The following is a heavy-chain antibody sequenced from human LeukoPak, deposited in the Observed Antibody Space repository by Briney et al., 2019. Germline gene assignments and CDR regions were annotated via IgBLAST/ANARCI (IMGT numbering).Heavy chain of an antibody. D-gene: IGHD6-6*01. CDR3: ARVQYSSCDY. Sequence: ASVKVSCKAFGYTFRDYAISWVRQAPGQGLEWMGWISGYNGNTNYAQSLQGRVTMTTDTFTSTAYMELRSLRSDDTAVYYCARVQYSSCDYWGQGTLVTVSS. J-gene: IGHJ4*02. CDR2: ISGYNGNT. CDR1: GYTFRDYA. V-gene: IGHV1-18*01.